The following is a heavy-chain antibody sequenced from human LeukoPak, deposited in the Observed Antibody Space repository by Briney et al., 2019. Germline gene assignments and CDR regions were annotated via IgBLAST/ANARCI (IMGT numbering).Heavy chain of an antibody. Sequence: VSVKVSCQASGYTFTSYDINWVRQATGQGLEWMGWMNPNSGGTKYAQNFQGRVTMTKDTSISTAYIELSGLRSDDTAVYYCAREFGPVATGTRGNPSDYWGQGTLVTVSS. CDR2: MNPNSGGT. CDR1: GYTFTSYD. V-gene: IGHV1-2*02. D-gene: IGHD1-1*01. J-gene: IGHJ4*02. CDR3: AREFGPVATGTRGNPSDY.